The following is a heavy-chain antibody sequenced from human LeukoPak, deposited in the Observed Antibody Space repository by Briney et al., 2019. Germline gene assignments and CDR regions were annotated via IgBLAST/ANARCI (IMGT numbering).Heavy chain of an antibody. CDR2: ISSSSSYI. Sequence: GGSLRLPCAASGFTFSSYSMNWVRQAPGKGLEWVSSISSSSSYIYYADSVKGRFTISRDNAKNSLYLQMNSLRAEDTAVYYCARVSPYCSSTSCYTDYWGQGTLVTVSS. J-gene: IGHJ4*02. CDR3: ARVSPYCSSTSCYTDY. V-gene: IGHV3-21*01. D-gene: IGHD2-2*02. CDR1: GFTFSSYS.